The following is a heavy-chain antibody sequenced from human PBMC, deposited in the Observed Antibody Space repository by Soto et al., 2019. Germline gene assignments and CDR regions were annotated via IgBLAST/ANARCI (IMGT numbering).Heavy chain of an antibody. Sequence: PGGSLRLSCAASRFTFSNYPMSWVRQAPGKGLEWVSSISDGGGSAYYADSVKGRFTISRDNSKNTLYLQMNSLRDEDTAVYYCARGLYYYDSSGYWGYWGQGT. J-gene: IGHJ4*02. D-gene: IGHD3-22*01. CDR2: ISDGGGSA. CDR3: ARGLYYYDSSGYWGY. CDR1: RFTFSNYP. V-gene: IGHV3-23*01.